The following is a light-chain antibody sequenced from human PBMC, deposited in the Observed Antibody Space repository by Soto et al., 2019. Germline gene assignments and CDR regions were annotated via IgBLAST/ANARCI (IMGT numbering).Light chain of an antibody. CDR2: GVS. Sequence: EIVMTQSPATLSVSPGERATLSCRASQSVSTKLAWYKQKPGQAPRLLIYGVSSRATGIPDRFSGSGSGTDFTLTISRLEPEDFAVYYCQQYGSSGTFGQGTKVDIK. CDR1: QSVSTK. CDR3: QQYGSSGT. V-gene: IGKV3-20*01. J-gene: IGKJ1*01.